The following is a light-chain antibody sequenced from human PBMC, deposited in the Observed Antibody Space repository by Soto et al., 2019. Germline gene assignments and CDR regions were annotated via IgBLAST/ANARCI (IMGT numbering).Light chain of an antibody. CDR3: QQSYNTPLT. Sequence: DIQMTQSPSSLSASVGDRVTITCRASQSISSYLNWYQQKPGKAPKLLIYAASSLQSGVPSRFSGSRSGTDFTLTISSRRPEDFATYYCQQSYNTPLTYGGGTKVEIK. CDR1: QSISSY. J-gene: IGKJ4*01. CDR2: AAS. V-gene: IGKV1-39*01.